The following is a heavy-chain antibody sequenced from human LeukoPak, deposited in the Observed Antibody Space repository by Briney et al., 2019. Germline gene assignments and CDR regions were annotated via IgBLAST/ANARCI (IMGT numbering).Heavy chain of an antibody. J-gene: IGHJ4*02. V-gene: IGHV4-59*08. D-gene: IGHD4-17*01. CDR2: IYYSGST. Sequence: PSETLSLTCTVSGGSISSYYWSWIRQPPGKGLEWIGYIYYSGSTNYNPSLKSRVTISVDTSKNQFSLKLSSVTAADTAVYYCAIGYGDYGLSYWGQGTLVTVSS. CDR1: GGSISSYY. CDR3: AIGYGDYGLSY.